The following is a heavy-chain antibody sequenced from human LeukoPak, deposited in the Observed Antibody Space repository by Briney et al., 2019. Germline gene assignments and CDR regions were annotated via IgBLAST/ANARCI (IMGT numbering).Heavy chain of an antibody. CDR2: IGAYNGNT. Sequence: ASVKVSCKASGYTFTSYGISWVRQAPGQGLEWMGWIGAYNGNTNYAQKLQGRVTMTTDTSTSTAYMELRSLRSDDTAVYYCARDLEYYYGSGSYSDAFDIWGQGTMVTVSS. V-gene: IGHV1-18*01. J-gene: IGHJ3*02. D-gene: IGHD3-10*01. CDR1: GYTFTSYG. CDR3: ARDLEYYYGSGSYSDAFDI.